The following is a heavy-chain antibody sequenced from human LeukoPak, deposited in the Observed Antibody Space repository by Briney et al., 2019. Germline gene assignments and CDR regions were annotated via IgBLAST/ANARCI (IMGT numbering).Heavy chain of an antibody. CDR1: GGTFSSYA. J-gene: IGHJ6*03. V-gene: IGHV1-69*13. CDR2: IIPIFGTA. D-gene: IGHD3-10*01. Sequence: SVKVSCKASGGTFSSYAISWVRQAPGQGLEWMGGIIPIFGTAYYAQKFQGRVTITADESTSTDYMELSSLRSEDTAVYYCARAMVRGVRPPYYYYYYMDVWGKGTTVTVSS. CDR3: ARAMVRGVRPPYYYYYYMDV.